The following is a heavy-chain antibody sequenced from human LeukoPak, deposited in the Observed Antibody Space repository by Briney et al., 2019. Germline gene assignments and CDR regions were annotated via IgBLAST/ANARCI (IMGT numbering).Heavy chain of an antibody. CDR1: GYTFTSYD. J-gene: IGHJ3*02. V-gene: IGHV1-69*05. Sequence: ASVKVSCKASGYTFTSYDINWVRQATGQGLEWMGWIIPIFGTANYAQKFQGRVTITTDESTSTAYMELSSLRSEDTAVYYCARPTRNYGALDAFDIWGQGTMVTVSS. D-gene: IGHD1-7*01. CDR2: IIPIFGTA. CDR3: ARPTRNYGALDAFDI.